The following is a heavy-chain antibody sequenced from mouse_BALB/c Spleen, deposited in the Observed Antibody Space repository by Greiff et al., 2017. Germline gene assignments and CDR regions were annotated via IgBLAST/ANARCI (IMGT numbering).Heavy chain of an antibody. D-gene: IGHD2-14*01. CDR1: GFTFSSFG. CDR3: ARSYNYRYDWFAY. Sequence: EVKLVESGGGLVQPGGSRKLSCAASGFTFSSFGMHWVRQAPEKGLEWVAYISSGSSTIYYADTVKGRFTISRDNPKNTLFLQMTSLRSEDTAMYYCARSYNYRYDWFAYWGQGTLVTVSA. V-gene: IGHV5-17*02. CDR2: ISSGSSTI. J-gene: IGHJ3*01.